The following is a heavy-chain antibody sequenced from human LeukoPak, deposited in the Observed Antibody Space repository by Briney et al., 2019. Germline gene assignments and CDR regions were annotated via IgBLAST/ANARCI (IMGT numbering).Heavy chain of an antibody. Sequence: ASVKVSCKASGGTFSSYAISWVRQAPGQGLEWMGGIIPIFGTANYAQKFQGRVTITTDESTSTAYMELSSLRSEDTAVYYCARARGPEYYDFWSGYSPFDYWGQGTLVTVSS. V-gene: IGHV1-69*05. D-gene: IGHD3-3*01. CDR1: GGTFSSYA. J-gene: IGHJ4*02. CDR3: ARARGPEYYDFWSGYSPFDY. CDR2: IIPIFGTA.